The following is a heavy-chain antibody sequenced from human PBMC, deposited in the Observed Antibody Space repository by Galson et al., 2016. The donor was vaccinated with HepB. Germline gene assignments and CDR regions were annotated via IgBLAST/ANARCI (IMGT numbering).Heavy chain of an antibody. V-gene: IGHV3-74*01. Sequence: SLRLSCAASGFTFSSHLMHWVRQAPGKGLLWVSRINTDGSYTNYADSVKGRFTASRDNAKNTLYLQMNSLRVEDTAVYYCVKTPVTTPPGLLEFWGQGTQVTVAS. D-gene: IGHD4-17*01. J-gene: IGHJ4*02. CDR2: INTDGSYT. CDR3: VKTPVTTPPGLLEF. CDR1: GFTFSSHL.